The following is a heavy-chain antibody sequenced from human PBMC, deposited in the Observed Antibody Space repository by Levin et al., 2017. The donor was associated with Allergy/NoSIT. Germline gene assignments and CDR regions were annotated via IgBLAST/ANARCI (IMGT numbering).Heavy chain of an antibody. V-gene: IGHV3-48*01. D-gene: IGHD5-24*01. Sequence: GESLKISCAASGFTFSSYTMNWVRQAPGKGLEWFSYISSSSSTIYYADSVKGRFTISRDNAKKSLYLQMNSLRAEDTAVYFCARDGRMATTETEHFDCWGQGTLVTVSS. CDR1: GFTFSSYT. J-gene: IGHJ4*02. CDR3: ARDGRMATTETEHFDC. CDR2: ISSSSSTI.